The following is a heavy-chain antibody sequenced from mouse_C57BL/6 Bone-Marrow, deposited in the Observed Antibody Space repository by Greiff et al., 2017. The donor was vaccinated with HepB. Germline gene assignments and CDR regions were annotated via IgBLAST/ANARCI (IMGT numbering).Heavy chain of an antibody. Sequence: EVKVVESGPELVKPGASVKISCKASGYSFTGYYMNWVKQSPEKSLEWIGEINPSTGGTTYNQKFKAKATLTVDKSSSTAYMQLKSLTSEDSAVYYCASPYYYGSSYWYFDVWGTGTTVTVSS. V-gene: IGHV1-42*01. CDR1: GYSFTGYY. D-gene: IGHD1-1*01. CDR3: ASPYYYGSSYWYFDV. CDR2: INPSTGGT. J-gene: IGHJ1*03.